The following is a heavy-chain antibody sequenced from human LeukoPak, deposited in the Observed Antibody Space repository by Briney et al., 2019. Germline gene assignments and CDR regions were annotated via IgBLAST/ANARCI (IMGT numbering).Heavy chain of an antibody. J-gene: IGHJ6*03. CDR1: GGSFSSGGYY. V-gene: IGHV4-30-2*01. Sequence: SQTLSLTCTVSGGSFSSGGYYWSWIRQPPGKGLEWIGYIYHSGSTYYNPSLESRVTMSVDTSKNQFSLKLSSVTAADTAVYYCARDPVSNYARGWYYYMDVWGKGTTVTVSS. CDR2: IYHSGST. D-gene: IGHD4-11*01. CDR3: ARDPVSNYARGWYYYMDV.